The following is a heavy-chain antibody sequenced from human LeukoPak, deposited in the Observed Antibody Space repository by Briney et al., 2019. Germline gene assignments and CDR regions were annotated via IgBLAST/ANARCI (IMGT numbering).Heavy chain of an antibody. CDR1: GFTLGDYA. D-gene: IGHD5-24*01. J-gene: IGHJ6*03. CDR2: IRSKAYGGTT. CDR3: TTDPNLATTNYYNYMDV. Sequence: GGSLRLSCTASGFTLGDYAMSWFRQAPGKGLEWVGFIRSKAYGGTTEYAASVKGRFTISRDDSKNTVYLQMHSLRTEDTAVYYCTTDPNLATTNYYNYMDVWGKGTTVTVSS. V-gene: IGHV3-49*03.